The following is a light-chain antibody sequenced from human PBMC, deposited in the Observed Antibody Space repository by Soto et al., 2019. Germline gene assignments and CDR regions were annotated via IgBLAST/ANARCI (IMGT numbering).Light chain of an antibody. CDR3: QQYNNWPPYT. J-gene: IGKJ2*01. CDR1: QSVGSN. Sequence: EVVMTQSPATLSVSPGERAALSCRASQSVGSNLAWYQQKPGQAPRLLISGASHRATCIPARFSASGSGTEFTLTISSLQSEDFAVYYCQQYNNWPPYTFGQGTKLEI. CDR2: GAS. V-gene: IGKV3-15*01.